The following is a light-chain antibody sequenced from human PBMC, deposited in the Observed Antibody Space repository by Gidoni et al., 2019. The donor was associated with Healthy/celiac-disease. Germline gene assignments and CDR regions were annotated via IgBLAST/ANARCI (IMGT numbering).Light chain of an antibody. CDR1: QSVSSSY. Sequence: EIVSTQSPGTLSLSPGERATLSCRASQSVSSSYLAWYQQKPGQDPRLLIYGASSRATGIPDRFSGSGSGTDFTLTISRLEPEDFAVYYCQQWGTTFGGGTKVEIK. J-gene: IGKJ4*01. CDR2: GAS. V-gene: IGKV3-20*01. CDR3: QQWGTT.